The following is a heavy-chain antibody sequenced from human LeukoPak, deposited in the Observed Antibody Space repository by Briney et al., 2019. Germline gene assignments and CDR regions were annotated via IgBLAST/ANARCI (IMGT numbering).Heavy chain of an antibody. V-gene: IGHV5-51*01. J-gene: IGHJ4*02. CDR3: ARREVTTPLLDY. D-gene: IGHD4-17*01. CDR1: GYSFTSYW. Sequence: GESLKISCKGSGYSFTSYWIVWVRQLPGKCLEWMGIIYPGDSDTRYSPSFQGQVTISADKSTSTAYLQWSSLKASDTAMYYCARREVTTPLLDYWGQGTLLTVSS. CDR2: IYPGDSDT.